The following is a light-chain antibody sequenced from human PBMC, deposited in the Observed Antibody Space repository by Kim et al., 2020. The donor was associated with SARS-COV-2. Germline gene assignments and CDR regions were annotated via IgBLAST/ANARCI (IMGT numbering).Light chain of an antibody. CDR1: QSVSRY. Sequence: EIVLTQSPATLSLSPGERATLSCRASQSVSRYLAWYQQKPGQAPRLLIYDASNRATGIPARFSGSGSGTDFTLTISSLEPEDFAVYYCQKRSNWPGTFGQGTKVEIK. CDR2: DAS. CDR3: QKRSNWPGT. V-gene: IGKV3-11*01. J-gene: IGKJ1*01.